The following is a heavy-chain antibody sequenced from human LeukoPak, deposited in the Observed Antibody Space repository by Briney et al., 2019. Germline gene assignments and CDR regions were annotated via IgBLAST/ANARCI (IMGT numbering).Heavy chain of an antibody. CDR1: GGSFSGYY. Sequence: SETLSLTCAVYGGSFSGYYWSWIRQPPGKGLEWIGEINHSGSTNYNPSLKSRVTISVDTSKNQFSLKLSSVTAADTAVYYCARHVSSGARRTDYWGQGTLVTVSS. CDR2: INHSGST. CDR3: ARHVSSGARRTDY. J-gene: IGHJ4*02. D-gene: IGHD5/OR15-5a*01. V-gene: IGHV4-34*01.